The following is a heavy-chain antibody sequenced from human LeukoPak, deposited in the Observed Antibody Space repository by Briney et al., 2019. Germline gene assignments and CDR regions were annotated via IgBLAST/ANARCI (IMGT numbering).Heavy chain of an antibody. CDR2: IYYRGGT. CDR1: GDYSSDFY. D-gene: IGHD5-12*01. Sequence: SETLSLTCTVSGDYSSDFYWSWIRQPPGKGLEWIGYIYYRGGTNYNPSHESRVTISGDTSNNEFSLKLTSVTAADTAVYYCARGRLIVAPGVYYFEIWGQGTLVTVSS. CDR3: ARGRLIVAPGVYYFEI. J-gene: IGHJ4*02. V-gene: IGHV4-59*08.